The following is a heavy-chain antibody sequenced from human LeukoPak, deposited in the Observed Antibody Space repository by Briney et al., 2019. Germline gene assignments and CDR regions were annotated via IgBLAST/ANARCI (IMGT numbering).Heavy chain of an antibody. J-gene: IGHJ4*01. Sequence: GGSLSLSCAASGFTFNTYWMHWVRQAPGKGLVWVSRIRSDGSSTSSADSVRGRFTISRDNAKNTLYLQMNRLRAEDTAVYYCAGVLGVRDLAYFDYWGHGTLVTVSS. CDR1: GFTFNTYW. CDR2: IRSDGSST. CDR3: AGVLGVRDLAYFDY. D-gene: IGHD3-10*01. V-gene: IGHV3-74*01.